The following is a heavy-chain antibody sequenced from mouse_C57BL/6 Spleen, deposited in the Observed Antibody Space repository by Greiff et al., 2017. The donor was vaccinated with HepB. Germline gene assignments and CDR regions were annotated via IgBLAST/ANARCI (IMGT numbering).Heavy chain of an antibody. CDR2: ISDGGSYT. CDR3: ARSGDFDY. Sequence: EVQVVESGGGLVKPGGSLKLSCAASGFTFSSYAMSWVRQTPEKRLEWVATISDGGSYTYYPDNVKGRFTISRDNAKNNLYLQMSHLKSEDTAMYYCARSGDFDYWGQGTTLTVSS. V-gene: IGHV5-4*01. CDR1: GFTFSSYA. J-gene: IGHJ2*01.